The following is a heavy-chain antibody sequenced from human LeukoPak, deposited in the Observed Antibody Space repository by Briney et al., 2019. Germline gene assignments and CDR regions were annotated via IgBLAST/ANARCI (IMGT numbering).Heavy chain of an antibody. D-gene: IGHD3-16*01. CDR1: GFTFSTYW. CDR2: IKEDGSET. V-gene: IGHV3-7*01. J-gene: IGHJ6*03. CDR3: ARCEGFYDYFSGNPTYYFYMDV. Sequence: PGGSLRLSCAASGFTFSTYWMCWVRQAPGKGLGWVANIKEDGSETNYVESVKGRFFISRDNAKNSQRLQMNSLRVEDSAVYYCARCEGFYDYFSGNPTYYFYMDVWGKGTTVTVSS.